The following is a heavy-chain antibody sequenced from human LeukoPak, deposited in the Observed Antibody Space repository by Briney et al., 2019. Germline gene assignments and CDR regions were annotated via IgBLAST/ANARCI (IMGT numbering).Heavy chain of an antibody. CDR3: AREGTSCFDY. V-gene: IGHV3-53*01. Sequence: SARGRFTVSRDNSKNTLYLQMNSLRAEDTAVYYCAREGTSCFDYWGQGTLVTVSS. J-gene: IGHJ4*02. D-gene: IGHD2-2*01.